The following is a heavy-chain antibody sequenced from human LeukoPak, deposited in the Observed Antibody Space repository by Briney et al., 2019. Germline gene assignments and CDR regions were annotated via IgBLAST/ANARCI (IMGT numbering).Heavy chain of an antibody. J-gene: IGHJ4*02. CDR2: IKSKTDGATT. CDR1: GFTFSNAW. CDR3: TTKNKAKLFRDH. Sequence: GGTLRLSRAASGFTFSNAWTNWVRQAPGKGLERVGRIKSKTDGATTDYAAPVKGRYTISRDDSKNTQYLQLNTLETGAPAIYYCTTKNKAKLFRDHWGQGTLVTVSS. D-gene: IGHD5-18*01. V-gene: IGHV3-15*07.